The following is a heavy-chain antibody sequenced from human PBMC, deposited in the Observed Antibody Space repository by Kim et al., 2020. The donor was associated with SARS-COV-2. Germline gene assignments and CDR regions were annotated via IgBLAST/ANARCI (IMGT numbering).Heavy chain of an antibody. J-gene: IGHJ4*02. V-gene: IGHV5-10-1*01. CDR3: ARREPNLSYDSSGYYPSRGHDHFDY. D-gene: IGHD3-22*01. CDR2: IDPSDSYT. CDR1: GYSFTSYW. Sequence: GESLKISCKGSGYSFTSYWISWVRQMPGKGLEWMGRIDPSDSYTNYSPSFQGHVTISADKSISTAYLQWSSLKASDTAMYYCARREPNLSYDSSGYYPSRGHDHFDYWGQGTLVTVSS.